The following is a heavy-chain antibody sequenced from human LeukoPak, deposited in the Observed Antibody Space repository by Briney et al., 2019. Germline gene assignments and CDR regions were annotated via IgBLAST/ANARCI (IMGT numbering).Heavy chain of an antibody. Sequence: AASVKVSCKPSGYTFSAFYIHWVRQAPGQGLEWMGWITPYSGGTNYAQRFQDRVTMTWDTSIGTASMELSGLKSDDTAVYYCARDRADNFDSSGYYPDGLDIWGQGTMVTVS. CDR1: GYTFSAFY. CDR2: ITPYSGGT. D-gene: IGHD3-22*01. J-gene: IGHJ3*02. CDR3: ARDRADNFDSSGYYPDGLDI. V-gene: IGHV1-2*02.